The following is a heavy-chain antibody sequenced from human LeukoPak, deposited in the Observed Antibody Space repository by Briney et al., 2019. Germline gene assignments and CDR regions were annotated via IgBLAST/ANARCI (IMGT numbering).Heavy chain of an antibody. CDR1: GYIFTGYY. D-gene: IGHD2-2*01. J-gene: IGHJ4*02. CDR3: ARAPFHLYQPGVPDY. V-gene: IGHV1-2*02. Sequence: GASVKVSCRASGYIFTGYYMHWVRQAPGQGLEWMGWINPNSGGTNYAQKFQGRVTMTRDTSISTAYMELSRLRSDDTAVYYCARAPFHLYQPGVPDYWGQGTLVTVSS. CDR2: INPNSGGT.